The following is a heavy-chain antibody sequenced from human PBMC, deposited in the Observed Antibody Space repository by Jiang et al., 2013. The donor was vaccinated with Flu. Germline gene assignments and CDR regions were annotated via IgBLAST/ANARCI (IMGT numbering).Heavy chain of an antibody. J-gene: IGHJ4*02. CDR2: MNANSGAT. Sequence: SGAEVKDPGASVKVSCKASGYTFTGYYIHWVRQAPGQGLEWMGWMNANSGATGYAQKFRGRVTMTRDTSINTAYMELSGLRSDDTAIYYCTRSILGVSFDNWGQGTLVTVSS. CDR1: GYTFTGYY. V-gene: IGHV1-2*02. D-gene: IGHD3-10*01. CDR3: TRSILGVSFDN.